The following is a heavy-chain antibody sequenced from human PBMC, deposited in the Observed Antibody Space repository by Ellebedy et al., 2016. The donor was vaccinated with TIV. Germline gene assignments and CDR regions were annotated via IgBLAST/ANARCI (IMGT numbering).Heavy chain of an antibody. J-gene: IGHJ4*02. CDR1: GFTFNSFW. CDR3: VRLRIAAAGRSFDY. V-gene: IGHV3-74*01. Sequence: GESLKISCAASGFTFNSFWMHWVRQAPGKGLVWVSRINTDESTTNYADSVKGRFTISRDNAKNTLYLKMNSLRAEDTAVYYCVRLRIAAAGRSFDYWGQGTLVTVSS. D-gene: IGHD6-13*01. CDR2: INTDESTT.